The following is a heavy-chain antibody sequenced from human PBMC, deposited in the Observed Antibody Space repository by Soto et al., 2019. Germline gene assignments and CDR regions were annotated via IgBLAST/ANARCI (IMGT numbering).Heavy chain of an antibody. CDR1: GGSVSSGSYY. CDR2: IYYSGST. V-gene: IGHV4-61*01. J-gene: IGHJ3*02. CDR3: ARQRTHGYYIADAFDI. Sequence: SETLSLTCTVSGGSVSSGSYYWSWIRQPPGKGLERIGYIYYSGSTNYNPSLKSRLTISVDTSKNQFSLKLSSVTASDTAVYYCARQRTHGYYIADAFDIWGQGTMVTVSS. D-gene: IGHD1-26*01.